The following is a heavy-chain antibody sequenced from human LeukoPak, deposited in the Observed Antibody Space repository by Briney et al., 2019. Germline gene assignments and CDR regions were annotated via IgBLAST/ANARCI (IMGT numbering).Heavy chain of an antibody. Sequence: GGSLRLSCAASGFTFSSYAMSWVRQAPGKGLEWASAISGSGGSTYYADSVKGRFTISRDNSKNTPYLQMNSLRAEDTAVYYCAKQRYFDWFMDYWGQGTLVTVSS. J-gene: IGHJ4*02. CDR1: GFTFSSYA. V-gene: IGHV3-23*01. D-gene: IGHD3-9*01. CDR2: ISGSGGST. CDR3: AKQRYFDWFMDY.